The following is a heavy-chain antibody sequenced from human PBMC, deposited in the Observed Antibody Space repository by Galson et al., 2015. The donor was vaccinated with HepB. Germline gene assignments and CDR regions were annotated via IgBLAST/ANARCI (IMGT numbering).Heavy chain of an antibody. J-gene: IGHJ6*02. Sequence: SLRLSCAASGFTFSDYYMSWIRQAPGKGLEWVSYISSSSSYTNYADSVKGRFTISRDNAKNSLYLQMNSLRAEDTAVYYCARDRRYCSSTSCYRARYYGMDVWGQGTTVTVSS. CDR3: ARDRRYCSSTSCYRARYYGMDV. CDR2: ISSSSSYT. D-gene: IGHD2-2*02. CDR1: GFTFSDYY. V-gene: IGHV3-11*06.